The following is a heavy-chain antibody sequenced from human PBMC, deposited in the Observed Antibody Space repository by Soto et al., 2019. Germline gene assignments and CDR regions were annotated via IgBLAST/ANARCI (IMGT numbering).Heavy chain of an antibody. CDR1: GFTFSSFP. CDR2: ISGSGGAT. V-gene: IGHV3-23*01. D-gene: IGHD3-10*02. CDR3: AKARILCVFTEANFDN. Sequence: EVHLLESGGGLVQPGGSLRLSCAASGFTFSSFPMNWVRQAPGKGLEWVSAISGSGGATLYPDSVKGRFTISRDNSKNTLYMQMKSMSAEDPGLYSCAKARILCVFTEANFDNWGQGPLVTAAS. J-gene: IGHJ4*02.